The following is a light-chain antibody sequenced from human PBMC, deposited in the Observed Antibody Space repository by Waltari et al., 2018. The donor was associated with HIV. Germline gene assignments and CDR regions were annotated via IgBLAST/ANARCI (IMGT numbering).Light chain of an antibody. V-gene: IGKV3-15*01. Sequence: DIVMTQSPAILSVSPGERVTLSCRASQGVGSNLAWFQQKVGQAPRLLIYGQATRAAEIPVRFSGSGSGTDFTLTIDSLQSEDFATYYCQQYNIRPRGNTFGQGTKLQIK. CDR2: GQA. CDR3: QQYNIRPRGNT. J-gene: IGKJ2*01. CDR1: QGVGSN.